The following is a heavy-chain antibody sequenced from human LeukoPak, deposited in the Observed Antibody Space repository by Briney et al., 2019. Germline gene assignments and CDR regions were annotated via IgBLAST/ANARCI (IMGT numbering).Heavy chain of an antibody. CDR1: GFIFSSYS. D-gene: IGHD2-2*02. CDR2: ISSSNSYI. Sequence: GGSLRLSCAASGFIFSSYSMNWVRQAPGTGLEWVSSISSSNSYIYYADSVKGRFTISRDNAKSSLYLQMNSLKTEDTALYYCARGLGYCSTTSCYIEYWGQGTQVTVSS. J-gene: IGHJ4*02. CDR3: ARGLGYCSTTSCYIEY. V-gene: IGHV3-21*01.